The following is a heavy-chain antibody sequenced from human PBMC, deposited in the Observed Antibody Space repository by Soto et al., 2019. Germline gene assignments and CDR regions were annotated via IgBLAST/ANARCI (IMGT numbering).Heavy chain of an antibody. D-gene: IGHD3-10*01. CDR2: ISAYNGNT. CDR3: ARDRKLLLWFGIGYYYYGMDV. J-gene: IGHJ6*02. CDR1: GYTFTSYG. V-gene: IGHV1-18*01. Sequence: ASVKVYCKAFGYTFTSYGMTWVGQAPGPGLEGMGWISAYNGNTKYAQKLQGRVTMKTDTSTSTAYMELRSLRSDDTAVYYCARDRKLLLWFGIGYYYYGMDVWGQGTTVTVSS.